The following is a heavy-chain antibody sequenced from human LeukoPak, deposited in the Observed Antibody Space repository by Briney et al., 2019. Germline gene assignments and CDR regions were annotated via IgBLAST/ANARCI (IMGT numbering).Heavy chain of an antibody. J-gene: IGHJ5*02. V-gene: IGHV3-9*03. Sequence: SLRLSCAASGFTFDDYAMHWVRQAPGKGLEWVSGISWNSGSIGYADSVKGRFTISRDNAKNSLYLQMNSLRAEDMALYYCAKSPIAAAGHNWFDPWGQGTLVTVSS. CDR2: ISWNSGSI. CDR3: AKSPIAAAGHNWFDP. D-gene: IGHD6-13*01. CDR1: GFTFDDYA.